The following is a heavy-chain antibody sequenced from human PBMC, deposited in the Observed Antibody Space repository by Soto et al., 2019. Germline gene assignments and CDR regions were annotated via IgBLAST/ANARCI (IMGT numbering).Heavy chain of an antibody. CDR3: ARDVGV. CDR1: GISIYNNY. CDR2: IYSGGST. Sequence: EVQLVESGGGLVQRGGSLRLSCAASGISIYNNYMSWVRQAPGKGLEWVSVIYSGGSTSYADSVKGRFTISRDGSKNTVYLQMNSLRAEDTAVYYWARDVGVWGRGTTFTVSS. V-gene: IGHV3-66*01. J-gene: IGHJ6*04.